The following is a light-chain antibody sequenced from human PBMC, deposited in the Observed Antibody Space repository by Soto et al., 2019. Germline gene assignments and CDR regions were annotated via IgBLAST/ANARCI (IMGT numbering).Light chain of an antibody. J-gene: IGKJ1*01. CDR1: QSVSSSY. Sequence: EIALTQSPGTLSLSPGERATLSCRASQSVSSSYLAWYQQKPGQAPRLLIYDASNRATGIPARFSGSGSGTDFTLTISSLEPEDFAVYYCQQRSNWWTFGQETKVDIK. V-gene: IGKV3D-20*02. CDR2: DAS. CDR3: QQRSNWWT.